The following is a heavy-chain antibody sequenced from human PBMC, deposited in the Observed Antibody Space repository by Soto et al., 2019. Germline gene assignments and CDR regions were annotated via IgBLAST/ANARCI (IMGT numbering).Heavy chain of an antibody. CDR3: ARAEGFCIGGSCYSGGWGYYYYGMDV. CDR1: GYTFTSYG. J-gene: IGHJ6*02. V-gene: IGHV1-18*01. Sequence: ASVKVSCKASGYTFTSYGISWVRQAPGQGLEWMGWISAYNGNTNYAQKLQGRVTMTTDTSTSTAYMELRSLRSDDTAVYYCARAEGFCIGGSCYSGGWGYYYYGMDVWGQGTTVTVSS. D-gene: IGHD2-15*01. CDR2: ISAYNGNT.